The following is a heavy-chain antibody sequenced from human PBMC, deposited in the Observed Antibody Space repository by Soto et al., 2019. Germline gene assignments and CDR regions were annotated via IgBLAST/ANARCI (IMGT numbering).Heavy chain of an antibody. CDR1: GFIFSDFA. CDR3: ANGYGSTI. D-gene: IGHD3-10*01. CDR2: IWYDGSNE. Sequence: GGSLRLSCAASGFIFSDFAMHWVRQAPGKGLEWVAEIWYDGSNEYYGDSVKGRFTISGDNAKNSLYLQMNSLRAEDTAVYYCANGYGSTIWGQGTLVTVSS. J-gene: IGHJ4*02. V-gene: IGHV3-33*03.